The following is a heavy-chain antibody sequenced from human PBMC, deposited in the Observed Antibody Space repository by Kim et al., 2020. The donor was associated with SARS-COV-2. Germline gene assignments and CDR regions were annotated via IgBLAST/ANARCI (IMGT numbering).Heavy chain of an antibody. CDR1: GFTFSSYS. CDR2: ISSSSSYI. D-gene: IGHD3-3*01. J-gene: IGHJ3*02. CDR3: ASYDFWSGPDAFDI. V-gene: IGHV3-21*01. Sequence: GGSLRLSCAASGFTFSSYSMNWVRQAPGKGLEWVSSISSSSSYIYYADSVKGRFTISRDNAKNSLYLQMNSLRAEDTAVYYCASYDFWSGPDAFDIWGQGTMVTVSS.